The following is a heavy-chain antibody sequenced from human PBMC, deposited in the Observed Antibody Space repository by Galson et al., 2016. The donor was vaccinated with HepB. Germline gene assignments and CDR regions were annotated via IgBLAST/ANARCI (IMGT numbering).Heavy chain of an antibody. V-gene: IGHV3-33*01. CDR3: ARGRQKYGNSYFDY. CDR2: IWYDGSNK. J-gene: IGHJ4*02. D-gene: IGHD4-23*01. Sequence: SLRLSCAASGFTFRNYGMHWARQPPGKGLEWVAVIWYDGSNKYHADSVKGRFTISRDNSKNTLYLQMNTLRAEDTALYYCARGRQKYGNSYFDYWGQGILVTVSS. CDR1: GFTFRNYG.